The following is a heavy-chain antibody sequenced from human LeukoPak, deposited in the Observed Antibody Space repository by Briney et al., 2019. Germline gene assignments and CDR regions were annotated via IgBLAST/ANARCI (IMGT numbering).Heavy chain of an antibody. J-gene: IGHJ5*02. CDR2: IYWDDDK. CDR1: GFSLSTSGVG. CDR3: VRYSRSFNWFDP. Sequence: SGPTPVNPTQTLTLTCTFSGFSLSTSGVGVGWIRQPPGKALEWLALIYWDDDKRYSPSLKSRLTITKDTSKNQVVLTMTNMDPVDTATYYCVRYSRSFNWFDPWGQGTLVTVSS. V-gene: IGHV2-5*02. D-gene: IGHD6-6*01.